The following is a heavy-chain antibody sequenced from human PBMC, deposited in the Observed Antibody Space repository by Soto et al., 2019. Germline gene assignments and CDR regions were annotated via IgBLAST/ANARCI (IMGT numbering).Heavy chain of an antibody. J-gene: IGHJ4*02. D-gene: IGHD3-3*01. CDR2: MYYSGST. CDR3: ARDSKWRGSDN. CDR1: GDSVSIGSYY. V-gene: IGHV4-61*01. Sequence: QVQLQESGPGLVKPSETLSLTCTVSGDSVSIGSYYWSWIRQPPGKGLEWIGYMYYSGSTNYNPSLKSRVTISIDTSKTQLSLDLSSVTAADTAVYYCARDSKWRGSDNWGQGTLVTVSS.